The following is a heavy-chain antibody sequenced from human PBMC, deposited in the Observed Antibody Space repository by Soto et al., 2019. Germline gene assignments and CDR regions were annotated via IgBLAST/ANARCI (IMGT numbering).Heavy chain of an antibody. V-gene: IGHV1-8*01. CDR2: MTPNSGNT. Sequence: QVQLVQSGAEVKKPGASVKVSCKASGYNFIDYDINWVRQATGQGLEWMGWMTPNSGNTGYAQKFQGRVTLTSDTSIGTAYMELTSLKSEDAAVYYCARNPYSSGLFDTWGQGTLVTVSS. D-gene: IGHD6-19*01. J-gene: IGHJ5*02. CDR1: GYNFIDYD. CDR3: ARNPYSSGLFDT.